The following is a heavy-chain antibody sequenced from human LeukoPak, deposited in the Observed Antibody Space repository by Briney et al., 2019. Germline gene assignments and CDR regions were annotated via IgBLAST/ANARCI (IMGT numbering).Heavy chain of an antibody. J-gene: IGHJ3*02. CDR3: ARDDSSSWRNDAFDI. V-gene: IGHV4-59*12. CDR1: GGSISSYY. D-gene: IGHD6-13*01. CDR2: IYHSGST. Sequence: SETLSLTCTVSGGSISSYYWSWIRQPSGKGLEWIGYIYHSGSTYYNPSLKSRVTISVDRSKNQFSLKLSSVTAADTAVYYCARDDSSSWRNDAFDIWGQGTMVTVSS.